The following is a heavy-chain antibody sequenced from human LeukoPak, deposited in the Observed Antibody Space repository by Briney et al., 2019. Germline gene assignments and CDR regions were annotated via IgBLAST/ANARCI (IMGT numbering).Heavy chain of an antibody. CDR3: ARSDGVVAATPFDY. D-gene: IGHD2-15*01. CDR2: IYTSGST. V-gene: IGHV4-4*07. CDR1: GGSISSYY. Sequence: SETLSLTCTVSGGSISSYYWSWIRQPARKGLEWIGRIYTSGSTNYNPSLKSRVTMSVDTSKNQFSLKLSSVTAADTAVYYCARSDGVVAATPFDYWGQGTLVTVSS. J-gene: IGHJ4*02.